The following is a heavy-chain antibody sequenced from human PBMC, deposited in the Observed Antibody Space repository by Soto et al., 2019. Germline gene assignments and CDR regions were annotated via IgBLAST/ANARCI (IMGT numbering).Heavy chain of an antibody. CDR3: ARLRLGNWYFDL. D-gene: IGHD3-16*01. CDR1: GFTFSSYD. CDR2: IGTAGDT. Sequence: EVQLVESGGGLVQPGGSLRLSCAASGFTFSSYDMHWVRQATGKGLEWVSAIGTAGDTYYPGSVKGRFTISRENAKNSLYLQMNSLRAGDTAVYSCARLRLGNWYFDLWGRGTLVTVSS. V-gene: IGHV3-13*01. J-gene: IGHJ2*01.